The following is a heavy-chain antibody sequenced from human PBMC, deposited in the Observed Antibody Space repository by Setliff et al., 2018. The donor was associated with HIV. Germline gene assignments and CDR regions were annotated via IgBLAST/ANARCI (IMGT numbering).Heavy chain of an antibody. CDR3: AKAFGYCSGGSCPVLMDV. Sequence: GGSLRLSCAASGFTFSGYGMYWVRQAPGKGLEWVAFIRYDGDNKYYADSVKGRFTISRANSKNTLYLQMNSLRAKDAAVYYCAKAFGYCSGGSCPVLMDVWGKGTTVTVSS. D-gene: IGHD2-15*01. J-gene: IGHJ6*03. CDR2: IRYDGDNK. V-gene: IGHV3-30*02. CDR1: GFTFSGYG.